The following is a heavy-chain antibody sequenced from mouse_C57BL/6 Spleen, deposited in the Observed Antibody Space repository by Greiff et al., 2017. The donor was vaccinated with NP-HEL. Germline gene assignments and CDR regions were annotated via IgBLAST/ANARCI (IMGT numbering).Heavy chain of an antibody. J-gene: IGHJ1*03. D-gene: IGHD2-4*01. CDR2: IDPSDSYT. V-gene: IGHV1-69*01. Sequence: VQLQQPGAELVMPGASVKLSCKASGYTFTSYWMHWVKQRPGQGLEWIGEIDPSDSYTNYNQKFKGKSTLTVDKSSSTAYMQLSSLTSEDSAVYYCAREGYDYAVWGTGTTVTVSS. CDR3: AREGYDYAV. CDR1: GYTFTSYW.